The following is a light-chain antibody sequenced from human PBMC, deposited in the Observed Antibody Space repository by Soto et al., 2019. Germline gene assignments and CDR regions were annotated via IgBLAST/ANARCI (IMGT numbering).Light chain of an antibody. J-gene: IGLJ3*02. CDR2: EVS. CDR3: SSYTSSSTWV. CDR1: SSDVGGYNY. Sequence: QSVLTQPASVSGSPGQSITISCTETSSDVGGYNYVYWYQQHPGKAPKLMIYEVSNRPSGVSNRFSGSKSGNTASLTISGLQAEDEADYYCSSYTSSSTWVFGGGTKLTVL. V-gene: IGLV2-14*01.